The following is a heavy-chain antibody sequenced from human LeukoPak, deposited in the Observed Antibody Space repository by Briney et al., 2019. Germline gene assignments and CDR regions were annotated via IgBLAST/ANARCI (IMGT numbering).Heavy chain of an antibody. CDR1: GFTFSSYA. D-gene: IGHD1-26*01. Sequence: GGSLRLSCAASGFTFSSYAMHWFRQAPGKGLEYVSAISSNGGSTYYANSVKGRFTISRDNSKNTLYLQMGSLRAEDMAVYYCARGDSGSYVAFDYWGQGTLVTVSS. CDR3: ARGDSGSYVAFDY. CDR2: ISSNGGST. V-gene: IGHV3-64*01. J-gene: IGHJ4*02.